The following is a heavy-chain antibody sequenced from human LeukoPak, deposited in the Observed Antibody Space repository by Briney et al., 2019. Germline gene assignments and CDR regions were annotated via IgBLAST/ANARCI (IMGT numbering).Heavy chain of an antibody. CDR1: GGTFSSYA. CDR2: IIPILGIA. V-gene: IGHV1-69*04. CDR3: ASGEQQLVATYYYGMDV. J-gene: IGHJ6*02. D-gene: IGHD6-13*01. Sequence: SVKISCKASGGTFSSYAISWVRQAPGQGLEWMGRIIPILGIANYAQKFQGRVTITADKSTSTAYMELSSLRSEDTAVYYCASGEQQLVATYYYGMDVWGQGTTVTVSS.